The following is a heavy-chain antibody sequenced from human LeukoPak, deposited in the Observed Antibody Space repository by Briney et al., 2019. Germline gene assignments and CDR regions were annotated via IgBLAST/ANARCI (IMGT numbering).Heavy chain of an antibody. D-gene: IGHD6-13*01. V-gene: IGHV1-46*01. CDR2: INPSGGRT. CDR3: AKGDGEAASLWEIWFDP. CDR1: GYTFTNYF. Sequence: ASVKVSCKASGYTFTNYFIHWVRQAPGQGLEWMGIINPSGGRTNYAQTFQGRLTMTRDMSTSTVYMELSSLRSDDTAVYYCAKGDGEAASLWEIWFDPWGQGTLVTVSS. J-gene: IGHJ5*02.